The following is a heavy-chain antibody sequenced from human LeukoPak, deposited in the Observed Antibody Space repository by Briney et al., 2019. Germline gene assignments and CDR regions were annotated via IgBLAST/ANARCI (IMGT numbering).Heavy chain of an antibody. Sequence: SETLSLTCTVSGGSISSGSYYWSWIRQPAGKGLEWIGRIYTSGSTNYNPSLKSRVTISVDTSKNQFSLKLSSVTAADTAVYYCARVGLYCSSTSCYYMDVWGKGTTVTVSS. CDR3: ARVGLYCSSTSCYYMDV. CDR2: IYTSGST. V-gene: IGHV4-61*02. CDR1: GGSISSGSYY. D-gene: IGHD2-2*01. J-gene: IGHJ6*03.